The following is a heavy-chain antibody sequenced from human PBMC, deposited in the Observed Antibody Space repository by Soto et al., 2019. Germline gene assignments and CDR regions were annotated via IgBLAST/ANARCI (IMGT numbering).Heavy chain of an antibody. CDR2: IKSKTDGGTT. D-gene: IGHD7-27*01. CDR1: GFTFSNAW. CDR3: TTVKAWTGDKDY. V-gene: IGHV3-15*01. J-gene: IGHJ4*02. Sequence: EVQLVESGGGLVKPGGSLRLSCAASGFTFSNAWMSWVRQAPGKGLEWVGRIKSKTDGGTTDYAAPVKGRFTISRDESKNTLYLQMNSLKAEDTAVYYCTTVKAWTGDKDYWGQGTLVTVSS.